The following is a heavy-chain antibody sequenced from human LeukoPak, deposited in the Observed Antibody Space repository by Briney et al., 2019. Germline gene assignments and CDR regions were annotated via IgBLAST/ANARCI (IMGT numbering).Heavy chain of an antibody. J-gene: IGHJ3*02. CDR1: GGSFSGYY. V-gene: IGHV4-34*01. D-gene: IGHD6-19*01. CDR3: ARVRFSGWFPRPSGAFDI. CDR2: INHSGST. Sequence: SETLSLTCAVYGGSFSGYYWSWIRQPPGKGLEWIGEINHSGSTNYNPSLKSRVTISVDTSKNQFSLKLSSVTAADTAVYYCARVRFSGWFPRPSGAFDIWGQGTMVTVSS.